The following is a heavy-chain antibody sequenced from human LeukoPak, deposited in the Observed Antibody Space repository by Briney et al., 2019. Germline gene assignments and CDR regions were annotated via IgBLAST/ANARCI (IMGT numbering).Heavy chain of an antibody. CDR2: ISAYNGNT. J-gene: IGHJ4*02. D-gene: IGHD3-10*01. Sequence: ASVKVSCKASGYTFTSYGISWVRQAPGQGLEWMGWISAYNGNTNYAQKLQGRVTMTTDTSTSTAYMGLRSLRSDDTAVYYCARDLRHNMVRGVMGPLNYWGQGTLVTVSS. V-gene: IGHV1-18*04. CDR3: ARDLRHNMVRGVMGPLNY. CDR1: GYTFTSYG.